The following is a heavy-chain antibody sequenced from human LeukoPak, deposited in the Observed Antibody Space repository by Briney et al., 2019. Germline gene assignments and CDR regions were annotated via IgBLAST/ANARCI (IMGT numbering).Heavy chain of an antibody. J-gene: IGHJ6*02. CDR2: ISYDAGNK. V-gene: IGHV3-30*18. CDR3: AKDRGTSSSAYGMDV. D-gene: IGHD6-6*01. Sequence: GGSLRLSCAASGFTFSSYGMHWVRQAPGKGLEWVAVISYDAGNKYSADSVKGRFTISRDNSQNMLYLQMNSLRAEDTAVYYCAKDRGTSSSAYGMDVWGQGTTVTVSS. CDR1: GFTFSSYG.